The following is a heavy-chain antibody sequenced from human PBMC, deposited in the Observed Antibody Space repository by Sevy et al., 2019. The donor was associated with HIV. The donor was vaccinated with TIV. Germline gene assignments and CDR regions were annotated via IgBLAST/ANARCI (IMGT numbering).Heavy chain of an antibody. CDR3: ARTTVTTLSSARNNWFDP. J-gene: IGHJ5*02. D-gene: IGHD4-4*01. CDR2: IYYTGTT. V-gene: IGHV4-31*03. CDR1: GDSTNNGDYY. Sequence: SETLSLTCTVSGDSTNNGDYYWSWIRQHPGKGLEWIGKIYYTGTTYYNPSLKSRLRISVERSENTLSLSLRSVTAADTAVYYCARTTVTTLSSARNNWFDPWGQGTLVTVSS.